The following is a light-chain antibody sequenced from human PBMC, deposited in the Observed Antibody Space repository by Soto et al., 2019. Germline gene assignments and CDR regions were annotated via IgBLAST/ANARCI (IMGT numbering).Light chain of an antibody. Sequence: DIVMTQSPDSLAVSLGERATINCKSSQSVLYSSNNKNYLAWYQQKPGQPPRLLVYWASTRESGVPDRFSGSGSGTDFTLTISSLQAEDVAVYYCHQYYNPPWTFGQGTKVDIK. CDR1: QSVLYSSNNKNY. J-gene: IGKJ1*01. CDR2: WAS. V-gene: IGKV4-1*01. CDR3: HQYYNPPWT.